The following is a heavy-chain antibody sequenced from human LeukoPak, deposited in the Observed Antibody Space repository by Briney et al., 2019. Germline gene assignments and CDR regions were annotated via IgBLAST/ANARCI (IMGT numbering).Heavy chain of an antibody. CDR2: ISSSGSYI. V-gene: IGHV3-21*01. J-gene: IGHJ4*02. CDR1: GFTFSSYS. D-gene: IGHD3-10*01. CDR3: ARRSMVRGRLDY. Sequence: GGSLRLSCAASGFTFSSYSMNWVRQAPGKGLEWVSSISSSGSYIYYADSVKGRFTISRDNAKNSLYLQMNSLRAEDTAVYYCARRSMVRGRLDYWGQGTLVTVSS.